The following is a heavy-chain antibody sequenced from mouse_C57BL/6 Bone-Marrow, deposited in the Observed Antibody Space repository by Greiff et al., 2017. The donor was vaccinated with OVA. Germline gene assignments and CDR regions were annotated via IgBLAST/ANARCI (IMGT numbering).Heavy chain of an antibody. Sequence: VQLQQSGAELVRPGPSVKVSCKASGYAFTNYLIEWVKQRPGQGLEWIGVINPGSGGTNYNEKFKGKATLTADKSSSTAYMQLSSLTSEDSAVYFCARGLLRLRDYFDYWGQGTTLTVSS. V-gene: IGHV1-54*01. CDR1: GYAFTNYL. D-gene: IGHD3-2*02. J-gene: IGHJ2*01. CDR2: INPGSGGT. CDR3: ARGLLRLRDYFDY.